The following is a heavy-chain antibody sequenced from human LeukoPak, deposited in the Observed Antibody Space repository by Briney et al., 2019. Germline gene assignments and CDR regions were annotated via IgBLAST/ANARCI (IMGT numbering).Heavy chain of an antibody. V-gene: IGHV1-8*01. CDR1: GYTFTSYD. CDR2: MNPNSGNT. D-gene: IGHD3-10*01. CDR3: ARGPPRSYGSGSSWFDP. Sequence: ASVKVSCKASGYTFTSYDINWVRQATGQGLDWMGWMNPNSGNTGYAQKFQGRVTMTRNTSISTAYMELSSLSSEDTAVYYCARGPPRSYGSGSSWFDPWGQGTLVTVSS. J-gene: IGHJ5*02.